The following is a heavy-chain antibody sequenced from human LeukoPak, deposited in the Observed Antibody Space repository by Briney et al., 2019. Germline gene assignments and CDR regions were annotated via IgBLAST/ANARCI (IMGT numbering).Heavy chain of an antibody. D-gene: IGHD2-2*01. CDR1: GFSFSSSW. Sequence: GGSLRLSCAASGFSFSSSWMHWVRQAPGKGLVWVSRINTDGSTTNYADSVKGRFTISRDNAKNTLYLQMNSLRADDTAVYYCVRIYCSSTTCHLWGQGTLVTVSS. J-gene: IGHJ4*02. CDR3: VRIYCSSTTCHL. V-gene: IGHV3-74*01. CDR2: INTDGSTT.